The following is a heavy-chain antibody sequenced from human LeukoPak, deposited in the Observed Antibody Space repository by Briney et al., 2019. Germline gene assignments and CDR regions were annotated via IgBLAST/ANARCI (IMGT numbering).Heavy chain of an antibody. V-gene: IGHV5-51*01. CDR1: GYSFTSYW. D-gene: IGHD4-23*01. J-gene: IGHJ4*02. Sequence: KVGESLKISCQGSGYSFTSYWIGWVRQLPGKGLEWMGIIYPGDSDTRYSPSFQGQVTISADKSISTAYLQWSSLKASDTAMYYCARRTVVTPWVFDYWGQGTLVTVSS. CDR3: ARRTVVTPWVFDY. CDR2: IYPGDSDT.